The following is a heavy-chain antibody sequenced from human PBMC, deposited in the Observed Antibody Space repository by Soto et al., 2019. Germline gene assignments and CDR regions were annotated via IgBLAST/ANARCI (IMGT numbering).Heavy chain of an antibody. D-gene: IGHD6-19*01. CDR2: IWYDGSNK. J-gene: IGHJ3*02. Sequence: GGSLRLSCAASGFTFSSYGMHWVRQAPGKGLEWVAVIWYDGSNKYYADSVKGRFTISRDNSKNTLYLQMNSLRAEDTAVYYCARDRVAVAAYPPPDAFDIWGQGTMVTVSS. CDR3: ARDRVAVAAYPPPDAFDI. CDR1: GFTFSSYG. V-gene: IGHV3-33*01.